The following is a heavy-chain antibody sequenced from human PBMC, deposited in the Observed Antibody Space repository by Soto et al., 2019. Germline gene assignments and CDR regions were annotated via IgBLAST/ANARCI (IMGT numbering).Heavy chain of an antibody. D-gene: IGHD5-12*01. CDR1: GFTFTSYG. V-gene: IGHV3-30*03. J-gene: IGHJ6*02. Sequence: GGSLRLSCAASGFTFTSYGMHWVRQAPGKGLEWVAVISYDGINRYYTDSVKGRFTISRDNSKNALYLQMNSLRAEDTAVYYCARDWRYRGMDVWGHGTTVTVSS. CDR3: ARDWRYRGMDV. CDR2: ISYDGINR.